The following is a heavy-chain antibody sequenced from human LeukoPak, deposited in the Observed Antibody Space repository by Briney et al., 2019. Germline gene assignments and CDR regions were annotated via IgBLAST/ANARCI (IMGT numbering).Heavy chain of an antibody. CDR1: GGSISSYY. CDR3: ARDLFPLYSSVWLTSREFDF. J-gene: IGHJ4*02. Sequence: SETLSLTCTVSGGSISSYYWSWIRQPPGKGLEWIGYIYYSGSTNYNPSLKSRVTISVDTSKNQFSLKLSSVTAADTAVYYCARDLFPLYSSVWLTSREFDFWGQGTLVTVSS. CDR2: IYYSGST. D-gene: IGHD6-19*01. V-gene: IGHV4-59*01.